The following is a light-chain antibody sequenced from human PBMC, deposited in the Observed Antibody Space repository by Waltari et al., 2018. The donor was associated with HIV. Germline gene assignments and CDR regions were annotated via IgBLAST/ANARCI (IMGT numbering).Light chain of an antibody. CDR2: VNSDGSH. CDR3: QTWGSGIEV. CDR1: DGNSSYA. J-gene: IGLJ3*02. Sequence: LMLTQSPSASASLGASVKLTCPLSDGNSSYAIHRHTQPPEKGPRYLMKVNSDGSHNKGDGIPDRFSGSSSGAERYLTISSLQSEDEADYYCQTWGSGIEVFGGGTKLTVL. V-gene: IGLV4-69*01.